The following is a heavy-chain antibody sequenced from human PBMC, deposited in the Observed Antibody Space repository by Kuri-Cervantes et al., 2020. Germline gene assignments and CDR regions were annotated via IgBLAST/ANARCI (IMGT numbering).Heavy chain of an antibody. CDR2: IKRDGSEK. CDR1: GFTFSSYW. CDR3: TTEPYSGYDSDYYYGMDV. V-gene: IGHV3-7*01. Sequence: GESLKISCAASGFTFSSYWMSWVRQAPGKGLEWVANIKRDGSEKYYVDSVKGRFTISRDNAKNSLYLQMNSLRAEDTAVYYCTTEPYSGYDSDYYYGMDVWGQGTTVTVSS. J-gene: IGHJ6*02. D-gene: IGHD5-12*01.